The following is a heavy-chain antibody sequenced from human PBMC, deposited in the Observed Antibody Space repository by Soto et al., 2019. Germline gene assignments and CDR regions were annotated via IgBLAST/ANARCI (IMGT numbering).Heavy chain of an antibody. CDR3: ARASYGDYRYYYYYYYMDV. CDR1: GGSFSGYY. Sequence: QLQLQQWGAGLLKPSETLSLTCAVYGGSFSGYYWSWIRQPPGKGLEWIGEINHSGSTNYNPSLKRRVTISVDTSKNQFSLKLSSVTAADTAVYYCARASYGDYRYYYYYYYMDVWGKGTTVTVSS. V-gene: IGHV4-34*01. CDR2: INHSGST. D-gene: IGHD4-17*01. J-gene: IGHJ6*03.